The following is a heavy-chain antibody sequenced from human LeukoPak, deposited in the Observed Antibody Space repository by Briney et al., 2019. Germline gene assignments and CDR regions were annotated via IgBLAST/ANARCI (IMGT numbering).Heavy chain of an antibody. D-gene: IGHD6-19*01. V-gene: IGHV4-59*08. J-gene: IGHJ4*02. CDR2: NYYSGST. Sequence: LETLSLTCTVSGGSISSYYWSWIPQPPGRGLEWIWYNYYSGSTNYNPSLKSRVTISVDTSTNQFSLKLSSVTAADTAVYYCARHPVVDSSGWYVWEFDYWGQGTLVTVSS. CDR3: ARHPVVDSSGWYVWEFDY. CDR1: GGSISSYY.